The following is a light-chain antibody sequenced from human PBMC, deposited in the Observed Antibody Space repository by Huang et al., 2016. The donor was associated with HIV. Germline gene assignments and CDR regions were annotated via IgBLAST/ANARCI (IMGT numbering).Light chain of an antibody. Sequence: AIQMTQSPASLSASVGDRVTITCRASQGIRNDLDWYQQRLGKAPKLLVSATSHLQSGVPARVSGIGSGTHFTLTISSLQPEDFATYYCLQTYTYPWTFGRGTKVEI. J-gene: IGKJ1*01. V-gene: IGKV1-6*01. CDR1: QGIRND. CDR3: LQTYTYPWT. CDR2: ATS.